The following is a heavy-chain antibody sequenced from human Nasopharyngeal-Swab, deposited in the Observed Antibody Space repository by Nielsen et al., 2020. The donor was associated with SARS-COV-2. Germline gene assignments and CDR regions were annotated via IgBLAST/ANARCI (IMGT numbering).Heavy chain of an antibody. Sequence: GESLKISCAASGFTFSSYGMHWVRQAPGKGLEWVAVISYDGSNKYYADSVKGRFTIPRDNSKDTLYLQMNSLRVEDTAVYYCAKDVHGDYGGIDYWGQGTLVTVSS. V-gene: IGHV3-30*18. CDR2: ISYDGSNK. D-gene: IGHD4-17*01. CDR1: GFTFSSYG. CDR3: AKDVHGDYGGIDY. J-gene: IGHJ4*02.